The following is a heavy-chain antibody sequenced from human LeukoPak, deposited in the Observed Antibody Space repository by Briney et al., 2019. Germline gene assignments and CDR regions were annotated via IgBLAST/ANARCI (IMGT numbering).Heavy chain of an antibody. Sequence: GESLKISCKGSGYSFSSYWITWLRQMPGKGLEWMGRIDPSDSYTNYSPSFQGRVTISADKSISTAYLQWSSLKASDTAVYYCVRHVPYTSSWYFDYWGQGTLVTVSS. J-gene: IGHJ4*02. V-gene: IGHV5-10-1*01. CDR3: VRHVPYTSSWYFDY. CDR1: GYSFSSYW. D-gene: IGHD6-13*01. CDR2: IDPSDSYT.